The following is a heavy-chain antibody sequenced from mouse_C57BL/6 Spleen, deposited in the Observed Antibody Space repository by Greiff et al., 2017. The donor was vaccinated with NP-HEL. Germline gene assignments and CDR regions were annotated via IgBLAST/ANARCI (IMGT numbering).Heavy chain of an antibody. Sequence: VQLQQPGAELVKPGASVKMSCKASGYTFTSYWITWVKQRPGQGLEWIGDIYPGSGSTNYNEKFKSKATLTVDTSSSTAYMQLSSLTSEDSAVYYCARYGSSRHNYFDYWGQGTTLTVSS. J-gene: IGHJ2*01. CDR2: IYPGSGST. CDR1: GYTFTSYW. D-gene: IGHD1-1*01. CDR3: ARYGSSRHNYFDY. V-gene: IGHV1-55*01.